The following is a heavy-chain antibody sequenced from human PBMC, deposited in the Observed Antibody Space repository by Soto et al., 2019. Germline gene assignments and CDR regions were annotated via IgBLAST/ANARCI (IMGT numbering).Heavy chain of an antibody. V-gene: IGHV2-5*02. Sequence: QITLKESGPPLVKPTQTLTLTCIFSGFSFSADGVGVGWIRQPPGKALEWLALIYWDDDTRYRPSLKSRLTITQDSSKNQVVLTMTNMDPLDTATYYCAHAFGGTSWPNDAFNVWGQGTVVTVSS. D-gene: IGHD3-16*01. J-gene: IGHJ3*01. CDR3: AHAFGGTSWPNDAFNV. CDR1: GFSFSADGVG. CDR2: IYWDDDT.